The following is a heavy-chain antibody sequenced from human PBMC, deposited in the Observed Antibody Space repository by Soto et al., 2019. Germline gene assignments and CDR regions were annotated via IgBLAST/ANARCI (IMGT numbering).Heavy chain of an antibody. CDR1: GGSISSSNW. V-gene: IGHV4-4*02. CDR2: IYHSGST. J-gene: IGHJ4*02. Sequence: PSETLSLTCAVSGGSISSSNWWSWVRQPPGKGLEWIGEIYHSGSTNYNPSLKSRVTISVDKSKNQFSLKLSSVTAADTAVYYCARGIAVAGQSDAEDYWGQGTLVTVSS. CDR3: ARGIAVAGQSDAEDY. D-gene: IGHD6-19*01.